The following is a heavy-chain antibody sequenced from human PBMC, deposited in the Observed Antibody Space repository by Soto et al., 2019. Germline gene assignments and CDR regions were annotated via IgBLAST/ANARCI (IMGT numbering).Heavy chain of an antibody. CDR2: TYYRSKWYN. Sequence: SQTLSLTCAISGDSVSSNSAAWNWIRQSPSRGLEWLGRTYYRSKWYNDYAVSVKSRITINPDTSKNQFSLQLNSVTPEDTAVYYCARVFRYCSSTSCYFSDYYYYGMDVWGQGTTVTVSS. J-gene: IGHJ6*02. CDR1: GDSVSSNSAA. CDR3: ARVFRYCSSTSCYFSDYYYYGMDV. V-gene: IGHV6-1*01. D-gene: IGHD2-2*01.